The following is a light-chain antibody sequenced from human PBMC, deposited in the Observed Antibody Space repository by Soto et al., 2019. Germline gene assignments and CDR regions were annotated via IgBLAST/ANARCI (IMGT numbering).Light chain of an antibody. Sequence: ELVMTQSPATLSVAPGERATLSCRASQSISTFLAWYQQKPGQAPRLLIYDTSTRATGIPARFSGSGSGTEFTLTISSLQSEDFAVYYCQQYNNWPQTFGQGTKVDIK. CDR1: QSISTF. V-gene: IGKV3-15*01. CDR2: DTS. J-gene: IGKJ1*01. CDR3: QQYNNWPQT.